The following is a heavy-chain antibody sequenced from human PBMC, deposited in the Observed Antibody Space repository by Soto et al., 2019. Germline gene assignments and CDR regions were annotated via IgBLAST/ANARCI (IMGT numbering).Heavy chain of an antibody. CDR2: ITGSGAST. CDR1: GFTFSTYG. CDR3: AKAEYYGGNWYFDL. Sequence: EVQLLESGGGLVQPGGSLRLSCAASGFTFSTYGMNWVRQAPGKGLEWVSGITGSGASTYYADSVKGRFTISRDNSKNTLYLQMNSLRAEDTAVDYCAKAEYYGGNWYFDLWGRGTLVTVSS. J-gene: IGHJ2*01. D-gene: IGHD4-17*01. V-gene: IGHV3-23*01.